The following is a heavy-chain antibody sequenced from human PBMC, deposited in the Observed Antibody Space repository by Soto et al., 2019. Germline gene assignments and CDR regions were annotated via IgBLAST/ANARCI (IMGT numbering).Heavy chain of an antibody. J-gene: IGHJ4*02. CDR2: IYYSGST. CDR3: ASGSVGATLFPPIDY. V-gene: IGHV4-31*03. CDR1: GGSISSGGYY. D-gene: IGHD1-26*01. Sequence: SETLSLTCTVSGGSISSGGYYWSWIRQHPGKGLEWIGYIYYSGSTYYNPSLKSRVTISVDTSKNQFSLKLSSVTAADTAVYYCASGSVGATLFPPIDYWGQGTLVTVSS.